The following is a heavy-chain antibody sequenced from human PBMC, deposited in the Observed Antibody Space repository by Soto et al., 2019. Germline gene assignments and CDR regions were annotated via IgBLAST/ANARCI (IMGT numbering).Heavy chain of an antibody. D-gene: IGHD1-1*01. CDR1: GGSISSGNYH. V-gene: IGHV4-30-4*01. Sequence: PSETLSLTCTVSGGSISSGNYHWSWIRQSPGKGLEWIGYISYSGSTYYNPSLKSRVTISVDTSKNQLSLKLSSVTAADTAVYYCARLQVAYKHAFDYWGQGTLVTVSS. CDR2: ISYSGST. J-gene: IGHJ4*02. CDR3: ARLQVAYKHAFDY.